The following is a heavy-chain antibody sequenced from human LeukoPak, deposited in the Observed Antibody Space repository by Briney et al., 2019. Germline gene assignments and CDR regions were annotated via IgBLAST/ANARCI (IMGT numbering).Heavy chain of an antibody. CDR2: FGSSGGPI. V-gene: IGHV3-11*04. J-gene: IGHJ4*02. CDR1: VFTFSDYY. CDR3: ARAGYYYDSSGYFN. D-gene: IGHD3-22*01. Sequence: GGSLRLSCAASVFTFSDYYMSWIRQAPGKGLEWVSYFGSSGGPIYYADSVKGRFTISRDNAKNTLYLQMNSLRAEDTAVYYCARAGYYYDSSGYFNWGQGTLVTVSS.